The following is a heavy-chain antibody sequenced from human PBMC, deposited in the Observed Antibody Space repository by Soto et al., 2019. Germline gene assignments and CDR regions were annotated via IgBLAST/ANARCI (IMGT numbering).Heavy chain of an antibody. Sequence: SVKVSCKASGGTFGSYTISWVRQAPGQGLEWMGRIIPILGIANYAQKFQGRVTITADKSTSTAYMELSSLRSEDTAVYYCARAPVSHRLPFDYWGQGTLVTVSS. J-gene: IGHJ4*02. CDR2: IIPILGIA. V-gene: IGHV1-69*02. CDR1: GGTFGSYT. CDR3: ARAPVSHRLPFDY. D-gene: IGHD4-17*01.